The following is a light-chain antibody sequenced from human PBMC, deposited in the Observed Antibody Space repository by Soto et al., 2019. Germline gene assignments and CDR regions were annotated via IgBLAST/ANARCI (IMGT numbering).Light chain of an antibody. CDR1: QSVSSNY. J-gene: IGKJ1*01. CDR2: GAS. CDR3: QQYDTSPRT. V-gene: IGKV3-20*01. Sequence: EIVLTQSPGTLSLSPGERATLSCRASQSVSSNYLAWYQQKRGQAPRLLIYGASSRPTGIPTRFSGSGSVTDFTLTISRLEPEDFAEYYCQQYDTSPRTFGQGTKVEI.